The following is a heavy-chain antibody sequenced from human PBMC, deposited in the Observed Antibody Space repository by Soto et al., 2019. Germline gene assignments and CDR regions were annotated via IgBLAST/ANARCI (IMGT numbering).Heavy chain of an antibody. Sequence: GSLRLSCAAVECTFNDYAMNWVRQAPGKGLEWVATISATGGSTYYADSVKGRFTISRDNSKNTLYLQMNGLRVEDTAVYYCAKDRLAGNFDYWGQGTQVTVSS. J-gene: IGHJ4*02. CDR1: ECTFNDYA. CDR3: AKDRLAGNFDY. CDR2: ISATGGST. V-gene: IGHV3-23*01.